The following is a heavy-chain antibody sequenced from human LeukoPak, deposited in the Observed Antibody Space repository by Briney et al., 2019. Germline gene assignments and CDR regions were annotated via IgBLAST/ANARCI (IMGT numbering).Heavy chain of an antibody. CDR1: GFTFDTYL. J-gene: IGHJ2*01. Sequence: GGSLRLSCVASGFTFDTYLMDWVSQAPGKGPVWVSRIDGDGGNPSYADSVKGRFTISRDNAKNTLYLQMNSLRAEDTAVYYCTRDSGAERRYFDLWGRGTLVTVSS. V-gene: IGHV3-74*01. D-gene: IGHD7-27*01. CDR3: TRDSGAERRYFDL. CDR2: IDGDGGNP.